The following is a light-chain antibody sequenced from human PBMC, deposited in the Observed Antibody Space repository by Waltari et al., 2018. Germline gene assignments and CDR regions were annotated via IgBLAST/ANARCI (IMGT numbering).Light chain of an antibody. V-gene: IGLV3-21*04. Sequence: SYVLTQPPSVSVAPGKTATITCGGGHIGRKSGHWYRQKAGPAPVLVIYFDNDRPPGIPERFSGSNSGDTATLTISRVEAGDEADYYCQVWDSRSDRAFGGGTKLTVL. CDR3: QVWDSRSDRA. J-gene: IGLJ2*01. CDR1: HIGRKS. CDR2: FDN.